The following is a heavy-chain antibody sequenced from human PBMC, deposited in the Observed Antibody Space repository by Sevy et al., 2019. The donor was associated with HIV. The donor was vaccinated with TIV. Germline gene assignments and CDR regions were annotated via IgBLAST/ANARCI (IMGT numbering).Heavy chain of an antibody. CDR3: ASLEDRKRYYDFWSGYFNYYYYGMDV. CDR2: ISSSSSYI. Sequence: GGSLRLSCAASGFTFSSYSMNWVRQAPGKGLEWVSSISSSSSYIYYADSVKGRFTISRDNAKNSLYLQMNSLRAEDTAVYYCASLEDRKRYYDFWSGYFNYYYYGMDVWGQGTTVTVSS. D-gene: IGHD3-3*01. CDR1: GFTFSSYS. J-gene: IGHJ6*02. V-gene: IGHV3-21*01.